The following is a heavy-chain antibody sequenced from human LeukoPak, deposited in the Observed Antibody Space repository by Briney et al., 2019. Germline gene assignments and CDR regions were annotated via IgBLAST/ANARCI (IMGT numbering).Heavy chain of an antibody. CDR2: ISYDGSNK. CDR1: GFIFSNCA. J-gene: IGHJ4*02. CDR3: AKVAYDYGDYVGIFYFDY. Sequence: GGSLRLSCAASGFIFSNCAMNWVRQAPGKGLEWVAVISYDGSNKYYADSVKGRFTISRDNSKNTLYLQMNSLRAEDTAVYYCAKVAYDYGDYVGIFYFDYWGQGTLVTVSS. V-gene: IGHV3-30-3*01. D-gene: IGHD4-17*01.